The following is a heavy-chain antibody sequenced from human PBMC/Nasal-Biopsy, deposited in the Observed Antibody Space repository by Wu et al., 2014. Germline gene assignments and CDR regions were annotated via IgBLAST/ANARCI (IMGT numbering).Heavy chain of an antibody. CDR3: AHSSDPDTFGFDS. Sequence: GWIRQAPGKALEWLAIIYGDGDKRYSPSLKSRLTITKDTSKKQVVLTLTNMDPTDTATYFCAHSSDPDTFGFDSWGQGTLVTVSS. D-gene: IGHD6-25*01. V-gene: IGHV2-5*02. CDR2: IYGDGDK. J-gene: IGHJ5*01.